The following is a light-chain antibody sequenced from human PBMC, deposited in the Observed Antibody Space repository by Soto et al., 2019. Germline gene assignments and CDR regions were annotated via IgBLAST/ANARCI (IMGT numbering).Light chain of an antibody. Sequence: QSVLTQPASVSGPPGQSITISCTGTSSDVGGYNYVSWYQQHPGKAPKLMIYEVSNRPSGVSNRFSGSKSGNTASLTISGLQAEDEADYYCSSYTSSSTFFYVFGTGTKVTVL. J-gene: IGLJ1*01. CDR2: EVS. CDR3: SSYTSSSTFFYV. CDR1: SSDVGGYNY. V-gene: IGLV2-14*01.